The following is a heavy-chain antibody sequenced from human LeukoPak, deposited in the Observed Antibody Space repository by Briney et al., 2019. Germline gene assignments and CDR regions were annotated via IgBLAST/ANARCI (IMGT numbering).Heavy chain of an antibody. CDR2: ISSASTDI. CDR1: GFTFSSYG. J-gene: IGHJ4*02. V-gene: IGHV3-21*06. Sequence: GRSLRLSCAASGFTFSSYGMSWVRQAPGKGLERVSSISSASTDIYYVDSVKGRFTISRDNSKNSLYLQMNSLRAEDTAVYYCARGAGAGFDSWGQGDLVTASS. D-gene: IGHD6-13*01. CDR3: ARGAGAGFDS.